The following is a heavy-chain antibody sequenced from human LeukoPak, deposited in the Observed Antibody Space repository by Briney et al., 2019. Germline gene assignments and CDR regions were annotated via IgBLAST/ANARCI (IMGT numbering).Heavy chain of an antibody. CDR1: GYIFTSYY. CDR3: ARDGEGTTNFDY. V-gene: IGHV1-46*01. J-gene: IGHJ4*02. Sequence: ASVKVSCKASGYIFTSYYIHWVRQAPGQGLEWMGIINPSGGSTSHAQKFQGRVTMTMDTSMNTMYMELSSLRSEDTAVYYCARDGEGTTNFDYWGQGTLVTVSS. CDR2: INPSGGST. D-gene: IGHD1/OR15-1a*01.